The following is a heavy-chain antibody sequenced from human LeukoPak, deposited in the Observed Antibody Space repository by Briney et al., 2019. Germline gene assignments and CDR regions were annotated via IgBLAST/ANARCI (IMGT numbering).Heavy chain of an antibody. V-gene: IGHV4-61*02. Sequence: SQTLSLTCTVSGGSISSGSYYWSWIRQPAGKGLEWIGRIYTSGSTNYNPSLKSRVTISVDTSKSQFSLKLSSVTAADTAVYYCARTNTAMVIQTFDPWGQGTLVTVSS. CDR2: IYTSGST. CDR1: GGSISSGSYY. CDR3: ARTNTAMVIQTFDP. J-gene: IGHJ5*02. D-gene: IGHD5-18*01.